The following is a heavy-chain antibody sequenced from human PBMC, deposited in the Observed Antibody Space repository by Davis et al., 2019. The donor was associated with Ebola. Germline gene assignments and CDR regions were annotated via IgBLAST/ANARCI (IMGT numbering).Heavy chain of an antibody. V-gene: IGHV3-48*03. J-gene: IGHJ6*02. CDR1: GFTFISYE. CDR3: ARRRVMDV. CDR2: ISSSGTTI. Sequence: PGGSLRLSCAASGFTFISYEMNWVRQAPGKGLEWASYISSSGTTIYYADSVKGRFTISRDNTKNSLYLQMNSLRAEDTAVYYCARRRVMDVWGQGTTVTVSS.